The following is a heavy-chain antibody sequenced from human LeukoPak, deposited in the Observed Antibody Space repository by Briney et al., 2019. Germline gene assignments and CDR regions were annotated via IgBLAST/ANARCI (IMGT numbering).Heavy chain of an antibody. CDR3: AELGITMIGGV. Sequence: GGSLRLSCAVSGFTFSSHEMNWVRQAPGKGLEWVSYISSSGSTIYYADSVKGRFTISRDNAKNSLYLQMNSLRAEDTAVYYCAELGITMIGGVWGKGTTVTISS. CDR1: GFTFSSHE. CDR2: ISSSGSTI. J-gene: IGHJ6*04. V-gene: IGHV3-48*03. D-gene: IGHD3-10*02.